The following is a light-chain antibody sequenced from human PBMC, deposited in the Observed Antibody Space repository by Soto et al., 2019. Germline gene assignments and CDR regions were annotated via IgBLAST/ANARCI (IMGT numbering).Light chain of an antibody. V-gene: IGLV1-40*01. CDR2: RNS. CDR1: SSNIGAGYD. Sequence: QSVLTQPPSVSGAPGQRVTISCTGSSSNIGAGYDVHWYQQLPGTAPKLLIYRNSNRPSGVPDRVSGSKSGTSASLAITGLQAEAEADYYCQSYDSSLSGSVFGGGTKLTVL. CDR3: QSYDSSLSGSV. J-gene: IGLJ3*02.